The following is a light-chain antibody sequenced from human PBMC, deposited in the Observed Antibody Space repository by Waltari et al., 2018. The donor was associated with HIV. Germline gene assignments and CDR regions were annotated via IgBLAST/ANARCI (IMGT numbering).Light chain of an antibody. V-gene: IGLV2-23*02. CDR1: SSDVGSYNL. Sequence: QSALTQPASVSGSPGQSITISCPGTSSDVGSYNLVSWYQQHPGKAPKLMIYEVSKRPSGVSNRFSGSKSGNTASLTISGLQAEDEADYYCCSYAGSSTLFGGGTKLTVL. J-gene: IGLJ3*02. CDR3: CSYAGSSTL. CDR2: EVS.